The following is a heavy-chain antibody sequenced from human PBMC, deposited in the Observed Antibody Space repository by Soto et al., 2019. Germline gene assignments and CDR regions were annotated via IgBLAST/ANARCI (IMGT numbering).Heavy chain of an antibody. CDR3: ARAIRVETDPPPGY. V-gene: IGHV4-59*12. Sequence: PSETLSLTCIVSGGSITSYHWSWIRQFPGKGLEWIAYTSYTGNTNYNPSLQSRFTISRDNAKNSLYLQMNSLRAEDTAVYYCARAIRVETDPPPGYWGQGTLVTVS. CDR1: GGSITSYH. J-gene: IGHJ4*02. CDR2: TSYTGNT. D-gene: IGHD1-1*01.